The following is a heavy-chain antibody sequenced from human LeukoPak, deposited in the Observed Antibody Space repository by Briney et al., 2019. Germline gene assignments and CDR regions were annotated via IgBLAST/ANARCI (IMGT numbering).Heavy chain of an antibody. CDR3: ARDPGGSNWGAFDV. V-gene: IGHV3-7*01. CDR2: IKPDGSDT. D-gene: IGHD3-16*01. J-gene: IGHJ3*01. Sequence: PGGSLRLSCAASGFTFSSRWMTWVRQAPGKGLEWMANIKPDGSDTYYVNSVKGRLSISRDNSKNSLYLQMNSLRAGDTAVYYCARDPGGSNWGAFDVWGQGTMVTVSS. CDR1: GFTFSSRW.